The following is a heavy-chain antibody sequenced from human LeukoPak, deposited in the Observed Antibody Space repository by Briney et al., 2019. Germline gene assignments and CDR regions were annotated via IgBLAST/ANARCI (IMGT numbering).Heavy chain of an antibody. CDR2: ISRGSSTI. CDR1: GFTFSSYS. J-gene: IGHJ4*02. CDR3: ANGWVTAITDN. D-gene: IGHD2-21*02. V-gene: IGHV3-48*01. Sequence: PGGSLRLSCAASGFTFSSYSMNWVRQAPGKGLEWVSYISRGSSTIYYADSVKGRFTISRDNAKNSLYLQMNSLRAEDTAVYFCANGWVTAITDNWGQGTLVTISS.